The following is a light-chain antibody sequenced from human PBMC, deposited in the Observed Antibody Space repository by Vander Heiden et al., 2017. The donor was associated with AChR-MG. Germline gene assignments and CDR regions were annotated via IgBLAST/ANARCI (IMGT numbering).Light chain of an antibody. CDR2: WAS. CDR3: RQDYSTRT. Sequence: DIVMTQSPDSLAVSLGERATINCKSSQSVLYSSNNKNYLAWYQQKPGQPPKLLIYWASTRESGVPDRFSGSGSGTDFTLTISSLQAEDVAVYYCRQDYSTRTFGGGTKVEIK. CDR1: QSVLYSSNNKNY. V-gene: IGKV4-1*01. J-gene: IGKJ4*01.